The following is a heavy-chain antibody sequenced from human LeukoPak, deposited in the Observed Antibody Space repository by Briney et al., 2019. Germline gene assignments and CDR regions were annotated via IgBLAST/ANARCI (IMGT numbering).Heavy chain of an antibody. CDR2: ISSNGGST. J-gene: IGHJ5*02. CDR1: GFTFSSYA. V-gene: IGHV3-64*01. D-gene: IGHD6-13*01. Sequence: GGSLRLSCAASGFTFSSYAMHWVRQAPGKGLEYVSAISSNGGSTYYANSVKGRFTISRDNSKNTLYLQMGSLRAEDMAVYYCARARSVYIAAAGGFDPWGQGTLVTVSS. CDR3: ARARSVYIAAAGGFDP.